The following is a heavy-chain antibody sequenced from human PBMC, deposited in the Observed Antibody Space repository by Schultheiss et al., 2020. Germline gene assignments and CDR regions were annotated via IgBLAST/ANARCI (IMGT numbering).Heavy chain of an antibody. D-gene: IGHD2-15*01. CDR3: AKDGGPRGSCYRGWFDP. J-gene: IGHJ5*02. CDR2: IYSCGST. V-gene: IGHV3-NL1*01. Sequence: GGSLRLSCAASGFTFSSYSMNWVRQAPGKGLEWVSVIYSCGSTYYADSVKGRFTISRDNAKNSLYLQMNSLRAEDTALYYCAKDGGPRGSCYRGWFDPWGQGTLVTVSS. CDR1: GFTFSSYS.